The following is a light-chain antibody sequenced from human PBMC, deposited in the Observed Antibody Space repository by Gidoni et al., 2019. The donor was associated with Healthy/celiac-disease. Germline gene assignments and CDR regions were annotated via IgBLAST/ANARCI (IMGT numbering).Light chain of an antibody. J-gene: IGLJ1*01. CDR1: SSDVGGYNY. Sequence: QSALTQPSSVSGSPVQSITISCTGTSSDVGGYNYVSWYQQHPGKAPKLMIYEVSNRPSGVSNRFSGSKSGNTASLTSAGLQAEDEADYYCSSYTSSSTLYVFGTGTKVTVL. V-gene: IGLV2-14*01. CDR2: EVS. CDR3: SSYTSSSTLYV.